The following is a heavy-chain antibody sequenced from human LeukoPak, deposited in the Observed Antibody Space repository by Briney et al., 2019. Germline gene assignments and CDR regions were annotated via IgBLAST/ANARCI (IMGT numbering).Heavy chain of an antibody. J-gene: IGHJ4*02. CDR2: IYTSGST. D-gene: IGHD6-19*01. CDR3: ARGSSGFFGY. CDR1: GGSISSGSYY. V-gene: IGHV4-61*02. Sequence: SQTLSLTCTVSGGSISSGSYYWSWIPQPAGKGLEWIGRIYTSGSTNYNPSLKSRVTISVDTSKNQFSLKLSSVTAADTAVYYCARGSSGFFGYWGQGTLVTVSS.